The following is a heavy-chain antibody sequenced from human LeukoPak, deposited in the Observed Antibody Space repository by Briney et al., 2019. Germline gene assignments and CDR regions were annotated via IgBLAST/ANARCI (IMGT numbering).Heavy chain of an antibody. V-gene: IGHV3-15*01. CDR1: GFTFSNAW. CDR2: IKTKTDGGTI. CDR3: NAVHDY. Sequence: SGGSLRLSCVASGFTFSNAWMSWVRQAPGKGLEWVGRIKTKTDGGTIDYAAPVKGRFTISRDDSKNTLYLQMSSLKSEDTAVYCCNAVHDYWGQGTPVTVSS. J-gene: IGHJ4*02.